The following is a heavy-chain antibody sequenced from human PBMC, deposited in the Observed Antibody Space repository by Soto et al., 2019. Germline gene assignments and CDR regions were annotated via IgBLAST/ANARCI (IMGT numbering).Heavy chain of an antibody. V-gene: IGHV1-18*01. CDR3: AANSSSSGWFAP. Sequence: QDPGQGLEWMGWISAYNGNTNYAQKLQGRVTMTTDTSTSTAYMELRSLRSDDTAVYYCAANSSSSGWFAPWGQGTPVTVFS. D-gene: IGHD6-6*01. CDR2: ISAYNGNT. J-gene: IGHJ5*02.